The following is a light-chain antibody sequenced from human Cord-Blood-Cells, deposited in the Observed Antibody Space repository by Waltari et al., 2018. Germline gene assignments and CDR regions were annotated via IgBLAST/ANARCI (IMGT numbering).Light chain of an antibody. CDR1: SSDVGGYNY. CDR3: SSYTSSSTWV. J-gene: IGLJ3*02. V-gene: IGLV2-14*01. Sequence: QSALTQPASVSGSPGQSITISCTGTSSDVGGYNYVSCYQQHPGKAPKLMIYDASNRPSGVSNRFSGSKSGNTASLTISGLQAEDEADYYCSSYTSSSTWVFGGGTKLTVL. CDR2: DAS.